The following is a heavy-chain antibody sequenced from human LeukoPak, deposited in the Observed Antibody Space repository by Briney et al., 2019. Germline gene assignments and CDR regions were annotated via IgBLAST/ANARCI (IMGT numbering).Heavy chain of an antibody. CDR2: ISGSDGST. V-gene: IGHV3-23*01. J-gene: IGHJ5*02. CDR3: AKSGTDIPRSQVWFDP. D-gene: IGHD2-15*01. CDR1: GFTFSSYA. Sequence: GGSLRLSCAASGFTFSSYAMSWVRQAPGKGLEWVSAISGSDGSTYYADSVKGRFTISRDNSKNTLYLQMNSLRAEDTAVYYCAKSGTDIPRSQVWFDPWGQGTLVTVSS.